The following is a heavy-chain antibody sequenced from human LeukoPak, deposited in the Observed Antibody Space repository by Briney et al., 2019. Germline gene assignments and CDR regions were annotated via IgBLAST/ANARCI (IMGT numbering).Heavy chain of an antibody. D-gene: IGHD3-3*01. J-gene: IGHJ3*02. V-gene: IGHV1-69*04. Sequence: ASVKVSCKASGGTFSSYAISWVRQAPGQGLEWMGRIIPILGIANYAQKFQGRVTITADKSTSTAYMELSSVTAADTAVYYCARQGVVRFLEWGAFDIWGQGTMVTVSS. CDR2: IIPILGIA. CDR3: ARQGVVRFLEWGAFDI. CDR1: GGTFSSYA.